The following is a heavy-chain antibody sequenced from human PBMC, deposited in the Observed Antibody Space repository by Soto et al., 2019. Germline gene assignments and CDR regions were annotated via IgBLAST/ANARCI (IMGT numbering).Heavy chain of an antibody. Sequence: GGSLRLSCAASGFTFSSYAMSWVRQAPGKGLEWVSAISGSGVSTYYADSVKGRFTISRDNSKNTLYRHMNSMRAEDTAVYYCAKAPGYCSCTICPSGDWFDPWGQGTLVTVSS. D-gene: IGHD2-2*01. CDR1: GFTFSSYA. V-gene: IGHV3-23*01. CDR2: ISGSGVST. J-gene: IGHJ5*02. CDR3: AKAPGYCSCTICPSGDWFDP.